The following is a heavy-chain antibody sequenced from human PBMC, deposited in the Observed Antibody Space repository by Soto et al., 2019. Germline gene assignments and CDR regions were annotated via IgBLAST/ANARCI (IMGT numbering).Heavy chain of an antibody. CDR1: GFTFSDYY. D-gene: IGHD6-13*01. Sequence: PGGSLRLSCAASGFTFSDYYMSWIRQAPGKGLERVSYISSSGSTIYYADSVKGRFTISRDNAKNSLYLQMNSLRAEDTAVYYCARDLRKQQPPGAFDIWGQGTMVTVSS. CDR3: ARDLRKQQPPGAFDI. V-gene: IGHV3-11*01. J-gene: IGHJ3*02. CDR2: ISSSGSTI.